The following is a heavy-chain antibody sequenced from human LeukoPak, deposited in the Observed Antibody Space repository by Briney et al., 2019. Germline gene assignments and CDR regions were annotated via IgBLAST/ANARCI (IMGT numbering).Heavy chain of an antibody. CDR3: ARDYLGSPAGY. CDR2: IYYSGST. Sequence: SQTLSLTCTVSGGSISSGGYYWSWLRQHPGKGLEWIGYIYYSGSTYYNPSLKSRVTISVDTSKNQFSLKLSSVTAADTAVYYCARDYLGSPAGYWGQGTLVTVSS. CDR1: GGSISSGGYY. J-gene: IGHJ4*02. D-gene: IGHD1-26*01. V-gene: IGHV4-31*03.